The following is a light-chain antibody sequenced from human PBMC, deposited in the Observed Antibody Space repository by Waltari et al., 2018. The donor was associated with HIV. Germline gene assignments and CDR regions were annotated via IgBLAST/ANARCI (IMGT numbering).Light chain of an antibody. J-gene: IGLJ2*01. Sequence: SVLTQPPSASGTPGQRVTISCSRTTPTLGTNHVLWYQHLPGAAPKLLIHRNNQRPSGVPDRFSGSTSGTSASLAISGLRSEEEADYYCVAWDDSLRGVLFGGGTKVAVL. CDR3: VAWDDSLRGVL. CDR2: RNN. V-gene: IGLV1-47*01. CDR1: TPTLGTNH.